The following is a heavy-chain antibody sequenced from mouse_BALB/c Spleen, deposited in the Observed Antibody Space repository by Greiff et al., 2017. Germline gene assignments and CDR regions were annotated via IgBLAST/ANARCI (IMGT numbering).Heavy chain of an antibody. D-gene: IGHD2-2*01. CDR1: GYSITSGYS. Sequence: EVKLMESGPDLVKPSQSLSLTCTVTGYSITSGYSWHWIRQFPGNKLEWMGYIHYSGSTNYNPSLKSRISITRDTSKNQFFLQLNSVTTEDTATYYCVSLWLRRGGFAYWGQGTLVTVSA. V-gene: IGHV3-1*02. CDR2: IHYSGST. J-gene: IGHJ3*01. CDR3: VSLWLRRGGFAY.